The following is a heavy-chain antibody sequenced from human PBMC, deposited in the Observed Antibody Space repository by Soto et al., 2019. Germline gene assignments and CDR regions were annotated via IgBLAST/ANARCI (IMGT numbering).Heavy chain of an antibody. CDR2: IFNSWST. Sequence: SETLSLTCTVSGTSINSYYWSWIRQPPGKGLEWIGYIFNSWSTNYNPSLKNRVTVSVDTSKNQFSLKLSSVTAADTAVYYCASGYDSGRFTKIPSDICGQGPMVTLS. CDR3: ASGYDSGRFTKIPSDI. V-gene: IGHV4-59*01. D-gene: IGHD3-22*01. CDR1: GTSINSYY. J-gene: IGHJ3*02.